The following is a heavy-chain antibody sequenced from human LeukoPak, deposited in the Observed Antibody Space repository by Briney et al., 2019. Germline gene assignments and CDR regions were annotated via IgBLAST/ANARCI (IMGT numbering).Heavy chain of an antibody. Sequence: PGGSLRLSCAASGFTFSSYWMTWVRQAPGKGLEWVANIKQDGSEKYYVDSVKGRFTISRDNAKNSLYLQMNSLRAEDTAVFYCAKGGQTDRFDYWGQGALVTVSS. D-gene: IGHD5-12*01. V-gene: IGHV3-7*05. CDR1: GFTFSSYW. CDR3: AKGGQTDRFDY. CDR2: IKQDGSEK. J-gene: IGHJ4*02.